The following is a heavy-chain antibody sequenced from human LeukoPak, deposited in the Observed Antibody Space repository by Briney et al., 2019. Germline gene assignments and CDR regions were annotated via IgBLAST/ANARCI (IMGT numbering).Heavy chain of an antibody. J-gene: IGHJ4*02. D-gene: IGHD3-22*01. V-gene: IGHV4-39*01. Sequence: SETLSLTCTVSGGSLSSSSHYWGWIRPPPEKGREWIGRVYYSGRTYYNPSLKSRVTISVDTSKNQFSLKLSSVTAVDRAVYYCARHQYYDSSGFLGYWGQGTLVTVSS. CDR3: ARHQYYDSSGFLGY. CDR2: VYYSGRT. CDR1: GGSLSSSSHY.